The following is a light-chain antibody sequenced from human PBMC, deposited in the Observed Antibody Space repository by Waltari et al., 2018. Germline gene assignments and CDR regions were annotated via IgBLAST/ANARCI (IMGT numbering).Light chain of an antibody. J-gene: IGLJ1*01. CDR1: RVGATS. Sequence: SYVLTQPPSVSVAPGQTARLTSGGNRVGATSVHWYRRKPGQAPVVVVYDDTERPSGIPDRFSGSNSENTATLTINSVEAGDEADYFCQVWADSSDFVFGSGTKVTVL. CDR2: DDT. V-gene: IGLV3-21*02. CDR3: QVWADSSDFV.